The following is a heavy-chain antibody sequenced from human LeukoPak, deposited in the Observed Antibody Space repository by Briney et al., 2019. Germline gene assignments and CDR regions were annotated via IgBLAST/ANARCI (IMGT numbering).Heavy chain of an antibody. J-gene: IGHJ5*02. CDR3: TRDGPRSSGYPDT. V-gene: IGHV4-34*01. CDR2: INHSGST. D-gene: IGHD3-22*01. CDR1: GGAFSGYY. Sequence: SETLSVTCAVYGGAFSGYYWSWIRQPPGKRLPWIGEINHSGSTNYNPSLKSRVTISVDTSKNQFSLRLNSVTAADTAVYYCTRDGPRSSGYPDTWGQGTRVTVSS.